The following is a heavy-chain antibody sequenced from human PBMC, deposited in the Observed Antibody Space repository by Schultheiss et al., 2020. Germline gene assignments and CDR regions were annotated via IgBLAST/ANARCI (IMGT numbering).Heavy chain of an antibody. V-gene: IGHV3-30*18. CDR2: ISYDGSNK. D-gene: IGHD1-26*01. Sequence: GGSLRLSCAASGFTFSSYGMHWVRQAPGKGLEWVAVISYDGSNKYYADSVKGRFTISRDNSKNTLYLQMNSLRTEDTAVYYCVKPGRGGYYYYGMDVWGQGTTVTVSS. CDR1: GFTFSSYG. CDR3: VKPGRGGYYYYGMDV. J-gene: IGHJ6*02.